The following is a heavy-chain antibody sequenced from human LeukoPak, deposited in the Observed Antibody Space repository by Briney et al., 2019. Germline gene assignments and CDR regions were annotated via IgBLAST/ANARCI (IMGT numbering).Heavy chain of an antibody. Sequence: GGSLRLSCATSGFTFSNYGMLWVRQAPGKGLEWVAVISSDETNIRYGDSVRGRFTVSRDNAKNTVYLQMNSLGADDTAVYYCAKDPYRVVFATGNYLDPWGQGTLVTVSS. CDR3: AKDPYRVVFATGNYLDP. CDR2: ISSDETNI. D-gene: IGHD2-15*01. CDR1: GFTFSNYG. J-gene: IGHJ5*02. V-gene: IGHV3-30*18.